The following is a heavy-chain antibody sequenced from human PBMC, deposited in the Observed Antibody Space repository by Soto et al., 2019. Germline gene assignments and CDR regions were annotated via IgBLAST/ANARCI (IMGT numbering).Heavy chain of an antibody. J-gene: IGHJ4*02. Sequence: KTSETLSLTCTVSGGSISSGGYYWSWIRQHPGKGLEWIRYIYYSGSTYYNPSLKSRVTISVDTSKNQFSLKLSSVTAADTAVYYCARGQYSGYEHFDYWGQGTLATVSS. CDR2: IYYSGST. V-gene: IGHV4-31*03. CDR1: GGSISSGGYY. CDR3: ARGQYSGYEHFDY. D-gene: IGHD5-12*01.